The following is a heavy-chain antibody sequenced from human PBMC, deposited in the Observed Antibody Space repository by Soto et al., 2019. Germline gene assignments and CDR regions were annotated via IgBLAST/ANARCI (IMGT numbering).Heavy chain of an antibody. CDR2: ISYDGSNK. V-gene: IGHV3-30*18. J-gene: IGHJ3*02. Sequence: PGGSLRLSCAASGFTFSSYGMHWVRQAPGKGLERVAVISYDGSNKYYADSVKGRFTISRDNSKNTLYLQMNSLRAEDTAVYYCAKGWSIFGVVSDAFDICGQGTMVTVSS. D-gene: IGHD3-3*01. CDR1: GFTFSSYG. CDR3: AKGWSIFGVVSDAFDI.